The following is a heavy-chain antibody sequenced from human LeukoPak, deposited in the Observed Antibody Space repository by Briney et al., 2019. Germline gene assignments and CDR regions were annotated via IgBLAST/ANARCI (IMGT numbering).Heavy chain of an antibody. CDR2: MWYDGSNK. J-gene: IGHJ6*02. CDR1: GFTFSSYG. Sequence: PGRSLRLSCAASGFTFSSYGMHWVHQAPGKGLEWVAVMWYDGSNKYYADSVKGRFTISRDNSKNTLYLQMNSLRAEDTAVYYCARNRLPDYYDSNYGMDVWGQGTTVTVSS. V-gene: IGHV3-33*01. D-gene: IGHD3-22*01. CDR3: ARNRLPDYYDSNYGMDV.